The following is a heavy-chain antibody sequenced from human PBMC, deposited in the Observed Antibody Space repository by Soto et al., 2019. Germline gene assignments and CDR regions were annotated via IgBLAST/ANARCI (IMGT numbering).Heavy chain of an antibody. J-gene: IGHJ4*02. CDR1: GFTFSSYG. CDR2: ISYDGSNK. CDR3: AKQRDSSGYYPNTYYFDY. D-gene: IGHD3-22*01. Sequence: QVQLVESGGGVVQPGRSLRLSCAASGFTFSSYGMHWVRQAPGKGPEWVAVISYDGSNKYYADSVKGRFTISRDNSKNTLYLQMNSLRAEDTAVYYCAKQRDSSGYYPNTYYFDYWGQGTLVTVSS. V-gene: IGHV3-30*18.